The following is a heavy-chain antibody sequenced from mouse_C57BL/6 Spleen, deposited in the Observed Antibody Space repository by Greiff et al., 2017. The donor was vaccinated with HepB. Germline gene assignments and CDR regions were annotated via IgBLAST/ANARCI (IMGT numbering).Heavy chain of an antibody. CDR3: AFYYGYEDYFDY. D-gene: IGHD2-2*01. CDR2: IDPANGNT. CDR1: GFNIKNTY. Sequence: EVQLKESVAELVRPGASVKLSCTASGFNIKNTYMHWVKQRPEQGLEWIGRIDPANGNTKYAPKFQGKATITADTSSNTAYLQLSSLTSEDTAIYYCAFYYGYEDYFDYWGQGTTLTVSS. J-gene: IGHJ2*01. V-gene: IGHV14-3*01.